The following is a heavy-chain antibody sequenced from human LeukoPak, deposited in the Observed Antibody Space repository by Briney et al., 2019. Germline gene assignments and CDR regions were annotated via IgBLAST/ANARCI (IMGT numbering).Heavy chain of an antibody. CDR3: ARESVANWGSVDY. Sequence: PGRSLRLSCAASGFTFDDYAMHWVRQAPGKGLEWVSGISWNSGSIGYADSVKGRFTISRDNAKNSLYLQMNSLRAEDTAVYYCARESVANWGSVDYWGQGTLVTVSS. V-gene: IGHV3-9*01. CDR2: ISWNSGSI. CDR1: GFTFDDYA. D-gene: IGHD7-27*01. J-gene: IGHJ4*02.